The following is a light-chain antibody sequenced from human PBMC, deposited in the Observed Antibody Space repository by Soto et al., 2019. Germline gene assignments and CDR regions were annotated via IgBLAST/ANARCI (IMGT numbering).Light chain of an antibody. CDR2: MTN. V-gene: IGLV1-47*01. CDR3: ATWDDSLSCVV. Sequence: QSVLTQPPSASGTPGKRVTISCSGSSSNIGSNYVYWYQQLPGTAPKLLIYMTNQRPSGVPDRFSGSKSGTSASLAISGLGSEDEADYFCATWDDSLSCVVFGGATKVTVL. CDR1: SSNIGSNY. J-gene: IGLJ3*02.